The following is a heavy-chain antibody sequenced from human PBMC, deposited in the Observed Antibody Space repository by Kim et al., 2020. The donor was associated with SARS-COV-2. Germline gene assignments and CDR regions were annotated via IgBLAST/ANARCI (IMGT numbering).Heavy chain of an antibody. CDR3: AKDPPSVYYYDSSGLVEPDDY. CDR1: GFTFSSYA. CDR2: ISGSGGST. V-gene: IGHV3-23*01. D-gene: IGHD3-22*01. Sequence: GGSLRLSCAASGFTFSSYAMSWVRQAPGKGLEWVSAISGSGGSTYYADSVKGRFTISRDNSKNTLYLQMNSLRAEDTAVYYCAKDPPSVYYYDSSGLVEPDDYWGQGTLVTVSS. J-gene: IGHJ4*02.